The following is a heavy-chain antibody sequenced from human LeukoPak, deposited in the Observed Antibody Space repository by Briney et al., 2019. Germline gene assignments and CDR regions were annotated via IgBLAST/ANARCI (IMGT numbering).Heavy chain of an antibody. CDR3: AKGFMVGRYYMDV. V-gene: IGHV3-23*01. CDR1: GFTFSSYG. Sequence: GGSLRLSCAASGFTFSSYGMSWVRQAPGKGLEWVSAISGSGGSTYYADSVKGRFTISRDNSKNTLYLQMNSLRAEDTAVYYCAKGFMVGRYYMDVWGKGTTVTISS. J-gene: IGHJ6*03. CDR2: ISGSGGST. D-gene: IGHD3-10*01.